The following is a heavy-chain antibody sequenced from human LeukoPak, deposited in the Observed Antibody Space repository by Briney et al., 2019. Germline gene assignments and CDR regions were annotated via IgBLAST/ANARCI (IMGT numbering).Heavy chain of an antibody. Sequence: PGGSLRLSCAASGFTFSSYAMSWVRQAPGKGLEWVSAISGSGGSTYYADSVKGRFTISRDNAKNTLYLQMNSLRAEDTAVYYCARDQGYYYYYMDVWGKGTTVTVSS. CDR3: ARDQGYYYYYMDV. J-gene: IGHJ6*03. CDR1: GFTFSSYA. V-gene: IGHV3-23*01. CDR2: ISGSGGST.